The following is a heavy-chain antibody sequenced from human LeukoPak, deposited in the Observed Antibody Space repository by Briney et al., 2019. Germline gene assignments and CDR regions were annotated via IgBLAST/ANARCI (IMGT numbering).Heavy chain of an antibody. CDR3: ALAGGWFNDY. V-gene: IGHV3-21*01. CDR2: ISSSSSYI. CDR1: GFTFSSYS. J-gene: IGHJ4*02. D-gene: IGHD6-19*01. Sequence: GGSLRLSCAASGFTFSSYSMDWVRQAPGKGLEWVSSISSSSSYIYYADSVKGRFTISRDNAKNSLYLQMNSLRAEDTAVYYCALAGGWFNDYWGQGTLVTVSS.